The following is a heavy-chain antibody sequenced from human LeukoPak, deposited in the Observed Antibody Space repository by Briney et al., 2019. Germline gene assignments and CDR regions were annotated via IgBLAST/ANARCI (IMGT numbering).Heavy chain of an antibody. V-gene: IGHV1-2*02. CDR1: GYTFTGYY. CDR2: INPNSGGT. D-gene: IGHD3-3*01. CDR3: ARDGEGSYDFWSGYELD. Sequence: ASVKVSCKASGYTFTGYYMHWVRQAPGQGLEWMGWINPNSGGTNYAQKFQGRVTMTRDTSISTAYMELSRLRSDDTAVYYCARDGEGSYDFWSGYELDWGQGTLVTVSS. J-gene: IGHJ4*02.